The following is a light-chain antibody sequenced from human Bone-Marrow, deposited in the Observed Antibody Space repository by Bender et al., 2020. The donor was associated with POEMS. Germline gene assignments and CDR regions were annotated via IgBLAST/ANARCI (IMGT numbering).Light chain of an antibody. CDR1: SSYVGAYNY. CDR2: EVS. V-gene: IGLV2-11*01. J-gene: IGLJ3*02. CDR3: QSYDNSLGGWV. Sequence: QSVLTQPPSVSGSPGQSVTISCTGTSSYVGAYNYVSWYQQHPGKAPKLMIYEVSKRPSGVPDRFSGSKSGTSASLAITGLQAEDEGDYYCQSYDNSLGGWVFGGGTKLTVL.